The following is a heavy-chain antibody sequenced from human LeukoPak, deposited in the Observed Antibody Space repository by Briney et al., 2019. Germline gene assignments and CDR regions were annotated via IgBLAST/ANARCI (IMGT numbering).Heavy chain of an antibody. CDR2: IYSGGST. CDR3: ARGYSRDFETASYFDY. Sequence: GGSLRLSCAASGFTVSSNYMRWVREAPGKGLERVSVIYSGGSTYYADSVKGRFTISRDNSKNTLYLQMNSLRAEDTAVYYCARGYSRDFETASYFDYWGQGTLVTVSS. CDR1: GFTVSSNY. D-gene: IGHD2-15*01. J-gene: IGHJ4*02. V-gene: IGHV3-53*01.